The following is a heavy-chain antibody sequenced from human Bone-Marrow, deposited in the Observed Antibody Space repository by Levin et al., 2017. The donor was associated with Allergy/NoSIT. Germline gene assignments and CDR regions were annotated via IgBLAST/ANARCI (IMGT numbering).Heavy chain of an antibody. CDR1: GFTFTSRW. CDR3: VRDRNWSSFN. Sequence: GESLKISCAASGFTFTSRWMIWVRQAPGKGLEWVANIDKDGSAKNYLDSVKGRFTISRDNAKSTLSLQMNSLRAGDTAVYYCVRDRNWSSFNWGQGTLVTVSS. J-gene: IGHJ4*02. V-gene: IGHV3-7*01. CDR2: IDKDGSAK.